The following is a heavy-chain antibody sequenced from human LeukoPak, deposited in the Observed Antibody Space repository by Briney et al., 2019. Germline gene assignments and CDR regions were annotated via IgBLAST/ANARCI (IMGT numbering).Heavy chain of an antibody. V-gene: IGHV3-9*01. CDR1: GFTFDDYA. D-gene: IGHD2-2*01. CDR3: ARDPVPSASVGFYYYMDV. CDR2: ISWNSDTR. J-gene: IGHJ6*03. Sequence: PGGSLRLSCAVSGFTFDDYAMHWVRQVPGKGLEWVAGISWNSDTRGYVDSVKGRFTISRDNSKNTLYPQMNSLRAEDTAVYYCARDPVPSASVGFYYYMDVWGKGTTVTVSS.